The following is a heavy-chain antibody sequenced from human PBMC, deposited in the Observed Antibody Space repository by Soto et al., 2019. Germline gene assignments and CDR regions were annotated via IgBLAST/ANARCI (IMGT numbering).Heavy chain of an antibody. D-gene: IGHD2-2*02. J-gene: IGHJ6*02. Sequence: QVQLVQSGAEVKKPGSSVKVSCKTSGGTFDNYAINWVRQAPGQGLEWMGGIIPIFGALNYAQKFQGRVTITADKSTSTAYMALGSLTSEDTAVYYCARRAVAPAPIGYFHYHLDVWGQGTTVTVSS. CDR1: GGTFDNYA. CDR2: IIPIFGAL. V-gene: IGHV1-69*06. CDR3: ARRAVAPAPIGYFHYHLDV.